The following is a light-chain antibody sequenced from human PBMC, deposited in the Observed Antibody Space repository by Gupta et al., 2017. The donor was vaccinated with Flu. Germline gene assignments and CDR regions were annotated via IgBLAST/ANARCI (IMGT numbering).Light chain of an antibody. V-gene: IGLV1-51*01. CDR1: SSNIGPNY. Sequence: QSVLTQPPSVSAAPGQKVTISSSGSSSNIGPNYVSWYQHLPGTAPKLLIYDNDKLPSGIPDRFSGSKSGTSATLGITGLQTGDEADYFCGTWDNSLDFSRVFGGGTKLTVL. CDR3: GTWDNSLDFSRV. CDR2: DND. J-gene: IGLJ3*02.